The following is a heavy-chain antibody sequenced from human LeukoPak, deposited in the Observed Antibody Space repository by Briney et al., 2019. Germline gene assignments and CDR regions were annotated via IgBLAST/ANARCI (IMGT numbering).Heavy chain of an antibody. Sequence: ASVKVSCKASGYTFTGYYMHWVRQAPGQGLEWMGWINPNSGGTNYAQKFRGRVTMTRDTSISTAYMELSRLRSDDTAVYYCARDGDYSDAFDIWGQGTMVTVSS. CDR3: ARDGDYSDAFDI. V-gene: IGHV1-2*02. J-gene: IGHJ3*02. CDR2: INPNSGGT. CDR1: GYTFTGYY. D-gene: IGHD2-15*01.